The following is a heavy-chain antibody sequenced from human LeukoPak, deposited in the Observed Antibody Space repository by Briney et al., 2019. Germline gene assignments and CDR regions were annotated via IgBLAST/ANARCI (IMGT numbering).Heavy chain of an antibody. Sequence: ASVTVSCKASGYTFTSYGISWVRQATGQGLEWMGWMNPNSGNTGYAQKFQGRVTITRNTSISTAYMELSSLRSEDTAVYYCARGSIAARQLVDYWGQGTLVTVSS. CDR2: MNPNSGNT. V-gene: IGHV1-8*03. D-gene: IGHD6-6*01. CDR3: ARGSIAARQLVDY. CDR1: GYTFTSYG. J-gene: IGHJ4*02.